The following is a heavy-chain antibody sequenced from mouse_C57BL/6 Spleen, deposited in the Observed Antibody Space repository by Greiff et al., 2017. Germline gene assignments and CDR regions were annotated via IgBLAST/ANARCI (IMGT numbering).Heavy chain of an antibody. D-gene: IGHD1-1*01. V-gene: IGHV3-6*01. J-gene: IGHJ2*01. CDR3: ARDRGDYYGSSFDY. CDR2: ISYDGSN. CDR1: GYSITSGYY. Sequence: VQLQQSGPGLVKPSQSLSLTCSVTGYSITSGYYWNWIRQFPGNKLEWMGYISYDGSNNYNPSLKNRISITRDTSKNQFFLKLNSVTTEDTATYYCARDRGDYYGSSFDYWGQGTTLTVSS.